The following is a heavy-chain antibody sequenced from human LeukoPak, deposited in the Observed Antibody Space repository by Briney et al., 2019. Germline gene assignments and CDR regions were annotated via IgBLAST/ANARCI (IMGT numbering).Heavy chain of an antibody. CDR1: GGSLSSYY. CDR3: ARAPGIAEAGTHFDF. Sequence: SETLSLTCTVSGGSLSSYYCSWIRQPPGKGLEWIGYMYYSGSAKYNPSLKSRVTISVDTSKNQFSLKLSSVTAGDTAVYYCARAPGIAEAGTHFDFWGQGTLVTVSS. CDR2: MYYSGSA. J-gene: IGHJ4*02. V-gene: IGHV4-59*01. D-gene: IGHD6-13*01.